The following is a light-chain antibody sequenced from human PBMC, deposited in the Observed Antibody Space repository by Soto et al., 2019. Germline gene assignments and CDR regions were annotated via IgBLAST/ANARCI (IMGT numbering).Light chain of an antibody. CDR1: SSNIGAGYD. Sequence: QSVLPQPPSVSGAPGQRVTISCTGSSSNIGAGYDVHWYQRLPGTAPKVLIYSNNNRPSGVPDRFSGSKSGTSASLAITGLQAEDEADYYCQSYDSSLSGSYVFGTGTKLTVL. CDR3: QSYDSSLSGSYV. J-gene: IGLJ1*01. CDR2: SNN. V-gene: IGLV1-40*01.